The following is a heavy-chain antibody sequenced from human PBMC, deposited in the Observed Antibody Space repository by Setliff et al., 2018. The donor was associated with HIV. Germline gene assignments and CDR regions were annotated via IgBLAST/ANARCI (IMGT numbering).Heavy chain of an antibody. CDR3: TRKLAPGHGMDV. V-gene: IGHV3-7*01. J-gene: IGHJ6*02. CDR2: INQDGNEK. D-gene: IGHD3-3*02. Sequence: PGGSLRLSCAASGFTFTSYWMIWVRQAPGKGLEWVANINQDGNEKNYVDSVKGRFTISRDNAKNSLYLQMDSLRVEDTTVYYCTRKLAPGHGMDVWGQGTTVTAP. CDR1: GFTFTSYW.